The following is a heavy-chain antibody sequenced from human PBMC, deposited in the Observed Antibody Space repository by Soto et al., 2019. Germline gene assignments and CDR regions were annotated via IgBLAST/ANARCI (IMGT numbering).Heavy chain of an antibody. V-gene: IGHV1-18*01. J-gene: IGHJ6*02. D-gene: IGHD3-9*01. CDR3: ARAYFDWLPRDYYYYGMDV. CDR1: GYTFTSYG. Sequence: QVQLVQSGAEVKKPGASVKVSCKASGYTFTSYGISWVRQAPGQGLEWMGWISAYNGNTNYAQKLQGRVTMTTDTATSTAYMELRSLRSDDTAVYYCARAYFDWLPRDYYYYGMDVWGQGTTVTVSS. CDR2: ISAYNGNT.